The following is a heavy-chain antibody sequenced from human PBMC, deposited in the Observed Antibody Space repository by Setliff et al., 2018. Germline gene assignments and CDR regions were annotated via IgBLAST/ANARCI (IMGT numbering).Heavy chain of an antibody. D-gene: IGHD2-15*01. V-gene: IGHV4-4*02. CDR2: IYHDGPSV. J-gene: IGHJ4*02. Sequence: PSETLSLTCAVSGVSINSLNWWTWVRQSPGKGLEWIGYIYHDGPSVHYNPSLKRRVTLSLDTAKNQFSLELRAVTAADTALYYCARENGYCSGGACYFMFDYWGQGTLVTVSS. CDR3: ARENGYCSGGACYFMFDY. CDR1: GVSINSLNW.